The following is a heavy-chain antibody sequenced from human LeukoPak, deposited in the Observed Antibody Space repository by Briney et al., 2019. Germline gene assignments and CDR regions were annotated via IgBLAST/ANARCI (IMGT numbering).Heavy chain of an antibody. Sequence: ASVKVSCKASVAGYYMHWVRQAPGQGLEWMGWISAYNGNTNYAQKLQGRVTMTTDTSTSTAYMELRSLRSDDTAVYYCARRKAGGLDYWGQGTLVTVSS. V-gene: IGHV1-18*04. CDR3: ARRKAGGLDY. D-gene: IGHD1-14*01. CDR1: VAGYY. J-gene: IGHJ4*02. CDR2: ISAYNGNT.